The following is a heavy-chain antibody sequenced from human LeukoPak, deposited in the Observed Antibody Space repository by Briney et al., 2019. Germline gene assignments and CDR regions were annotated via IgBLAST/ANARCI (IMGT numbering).Heavy chain of an antibody. CDR3: VRDLGGRSGH. J-gene: IGHJ4*02. CDR1: GFTFSSNW. D-gene: IGHD1-26*01. V-gene: IGHV3-74*01. CDR2: INEDGSTT. Sequence: GGSLRLSCAASGFTFSSNWMHWVRQAPGKGLVWVSRINEDGSTTNYADSVKGRSTIFRDNAKNTLYLQMNSLRAEDTAAYYCVRDLGGRSGHWGQGTLVTVSS.